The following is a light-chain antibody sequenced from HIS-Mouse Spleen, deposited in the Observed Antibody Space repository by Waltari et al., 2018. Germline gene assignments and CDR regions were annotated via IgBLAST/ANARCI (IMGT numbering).Light chain of an antibody. Sequence: DIQLTQSPSFLSASVGDRVTITCRASQGVSSYLAWYQQKPGKAPKFLFYAASTLQSGVPSRFSGSGSGTEFTLTISSLQPEDFATYYCQQLNSYPPTFGQGTKVEIK. CDR3: QQLNSYPPT. CDR1: QGVSSY. J-gene: IGKJ1*01. V-gene: IGKV1-9*01. CDR2: AAS.